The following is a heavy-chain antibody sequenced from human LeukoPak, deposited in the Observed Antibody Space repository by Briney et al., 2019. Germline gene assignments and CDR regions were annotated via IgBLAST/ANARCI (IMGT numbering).Heavy chain of an antibody. CDR1: GYTFTSYG. CDR3: VRKGSKYQLLNWFDP. Sequence: GASVKVSCKASGYTFTSYGISWVRQAPGQGLEWMGWISAYNGNTNYAQKLQGRVTMTTDTSTSTAYMELRSLRSDDTAVYYCVRKGSKYQLLNWFDPWGQGTLVTVSS. CDR2: ISAYNGNT. D-gene: IGHD2-2*01. V-gene: IGHV1-18*01. J-gene: IGHJ5*02.